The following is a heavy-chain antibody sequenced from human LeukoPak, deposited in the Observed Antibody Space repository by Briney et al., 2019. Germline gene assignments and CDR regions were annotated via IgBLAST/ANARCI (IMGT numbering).Heavy chain of an antibody. V-gene: IGHV3-23*01. CDR2: ISGSGDST. CDR1: GFTVGSNY. Sequence: GGSLRLSCVASGFTVGSNYMSWVRQAPGKGPEWVSAISGSGDSTYYADSVRGRFTISRDNSKSTLYLQMTSLRAGDTAVYYCAKLPRSSGSHPLYFDSWGQGTLVTVSS. D-gene: IGHD1-26*01. CDR3: AKLPRSSGSHPLYFDS. J-gene: IGHJ4*02.